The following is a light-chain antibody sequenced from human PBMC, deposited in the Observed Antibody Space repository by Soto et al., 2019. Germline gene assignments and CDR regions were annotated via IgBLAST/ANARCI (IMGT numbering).Light chain of an antibody. CDR3: QQYNNWPLT. V-gene: IGKV3-15*01. J-gene: IGKJ4*01. Sequence: EIVMTQSPATLSVSPGERATLSCRASQSVSSNLAWYQQKPGQAPRLLIYGASTRATGIPARFSGSGSGTEFTLTISSLQSKDFAVYYCQQYNNWPLTFGGGTKVEIQ. CDR2: GAS. CDR1: QSVSSN.